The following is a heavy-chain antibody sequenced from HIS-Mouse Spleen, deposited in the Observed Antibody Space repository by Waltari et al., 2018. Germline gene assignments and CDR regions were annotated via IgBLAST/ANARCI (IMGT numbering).Heavy chain of an antibody. V-gene: IGHV4-39*07. CDR1: GGSISSSSYY. CDR2: IYYSGST. J-gene: IGHJ3*02. CDR3: AREEHGTYYDFWSGYYDAFDI. Sequence: QLQLQESGPGLVKPSETLSLTCPVSGGSISSSSYYWGWVRPPPWKGPEWIGSIYYSGSTYYNPSLKSRVTISVDTSKNQFSLKLSSVTAADTAVYYCAREEHGTYYDFWSGYYDAFDIWGQGTMVTVSS. D-gene: IGHD3-3*01.